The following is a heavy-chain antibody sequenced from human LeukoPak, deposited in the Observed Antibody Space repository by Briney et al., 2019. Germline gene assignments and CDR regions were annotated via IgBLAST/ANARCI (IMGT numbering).Heavy chain of an antibody. CDR3: ARQLGYCSSTSCLLYWFDP. J-gene: IGHJ5*02. CDR2: IYHSGST. D-gene: IGHD2-2*01. V-gene: IGHV4-38-2*01. Sequence: SETLSLTCAVSGYSISSGYYWGWIRQPPGEGLEWIGSIYHSGSTYYNPSLKSRVTISVDTSKNQFSLKLSSVTAADTAVYYCARQLGYCSSTSCLLYWFDPWGQGTLVTVSS. CDR1: GYSISSGYY.